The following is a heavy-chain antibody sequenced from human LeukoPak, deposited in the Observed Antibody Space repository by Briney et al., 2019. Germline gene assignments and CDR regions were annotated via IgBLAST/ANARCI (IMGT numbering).Heavy chain of an antibody. CDR3: ARSSLGYCTNGVCFAFDY. CDR1: GGTFSSYA. V-gene: IGHV1-69*05. CDR2: IIPIFGTA. Sequence: ASVKVSCKASGGTFSSYAISWVRQAPGQGLEWMGGIIPIFGTANYAQKFQGRVTITTDVSTSTAYMELSSLRSEDTAVYYCARSSLGYCTNGVCFAFDYWGQGTLVTVSS. J-gene: IGHJ4*02. D-gene: IGHD2-8*01.